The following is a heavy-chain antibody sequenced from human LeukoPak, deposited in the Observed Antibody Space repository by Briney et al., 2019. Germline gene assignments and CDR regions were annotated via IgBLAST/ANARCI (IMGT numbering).Heavy chain of an antibody. CDR1: GASISSYY. Sequence: PSETLSLTCTVSGASISSYYWSWIRQPPGEGLEWIGYIYYSGSTNYNPSLKSRVTSSVDMSNNQFSLKLSSVTAADTAVYYCARRGDGYNQGVWYFDHWGQGTLVTVSS. CDR2: IYYSGST. CDR3: ARRGDGYNQGVWYFDH. D-gene: IGHD5-24*01. J-gene: IGHJ4*02. V-gene: IGHV4-59*08.